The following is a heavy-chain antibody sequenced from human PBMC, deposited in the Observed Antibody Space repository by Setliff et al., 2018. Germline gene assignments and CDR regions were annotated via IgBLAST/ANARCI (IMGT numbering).Heavy chain of an antibody. CDR1: GYSFTSYW. CDR3: ARQAVAGSDAFDI. CDR2: IYPGDSDT. V-gene: IGHV5-51*01. J-gene: IGHJ3*02. Sequence: ESLKISCKGSGYSFTSYWIGWVRQMPGKGLEWMGIIYPGDSDTRYSPSFQGQVTISAHKSISTAYLQWSSLKASDTAMYYCARQAVAGSDAFDIWGQGTMVTISS. D-gene: IGHD6-19*01.